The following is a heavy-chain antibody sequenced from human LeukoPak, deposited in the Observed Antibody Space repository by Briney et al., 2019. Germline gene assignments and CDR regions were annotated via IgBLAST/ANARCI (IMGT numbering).Heavy chain of an antibody. CDR2: ISGSGGNT. CDR1: GFTFSRYA. V-gene: IGHV3-23*01. CDR3: ARGGENYYGSGRTQTGY. Sequence: GGSLRLSCAASGFTFSRYAMSWVRQSPGKGLEWVSAISGSGGNTYSADSVKGRCTISRDNSLQTLFLHMNSLRAEDTAVYYCARGGENYYGSGRTQTGYWGQGTLASVSS. D-gene: IGHD3-10*01. J-gene: IGHJ4*02.